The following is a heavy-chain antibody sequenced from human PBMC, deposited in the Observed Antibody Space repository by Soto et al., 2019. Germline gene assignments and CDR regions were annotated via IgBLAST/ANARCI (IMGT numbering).Heavy chain of an antibody. V-gene: IGHV4-59*01. CDR2: VYNSGST. J-gene: IGHJ4*02. CDR1: GGSISSNY. Sequence: LSLTCPVSGGSISSNYWTWIRQPPGKGLEWIGYVYNSGSTNYNPSLKSRVTISEDTSKSQFSLKVNSMTAADTAVYYCARYRREAVAGYTLDNWGQGILVTVSS. CDR3: ARYRREAVAGYTLDN. D-gene: IGHD6-13*01.